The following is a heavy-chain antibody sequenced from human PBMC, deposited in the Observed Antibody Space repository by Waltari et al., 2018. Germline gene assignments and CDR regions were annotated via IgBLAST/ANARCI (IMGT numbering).Heavy chain of an antibody. Sequence: QLQLQESGPGLVKPSETLSLTCTVSGGSISSSSYYWGWIRPPPGKGLEWIGSIYYSGSTYYNPSLKSRVTISVDTSKNQFSLKLSSVTAADTAVYYCARLPGGMITFGGVIAWGQGTLVTVSS. CDR1: GGSISSSSYY. CDR2: IYYSGST. D-gene: IGHD3-16*02. V-gene: IGHV4-39*01. CDR3: ARLPGGMITFGGVIA. J-gene: IGHJ4*02.